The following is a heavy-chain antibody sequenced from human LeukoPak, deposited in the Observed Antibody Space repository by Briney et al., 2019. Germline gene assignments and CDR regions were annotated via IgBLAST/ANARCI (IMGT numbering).Heavy chain of an antibody. D-gene: IGHD3-10*01. V-gene: IGHV3-13*01. CDR1: GFTFRSYD. CDR3: ARGRITMVRGVMSYWFDP. J-gene: IGHJ5*02. CDR2: IGTAGDT. Sequence: PGGSLRLSCAASGFTFRSYDMHWVRQATGKGLEWVSAIGTAGDTYYPGSVKGRFTISRENAKNSLYLQMNSLRAGDTAVYYCARGRITMVRGVMSYWFDPWGQGTLVTVSS.